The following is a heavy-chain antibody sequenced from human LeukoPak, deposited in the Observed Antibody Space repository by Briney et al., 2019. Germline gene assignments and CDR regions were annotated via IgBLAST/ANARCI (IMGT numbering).Heavy chain of an antibody. CDR1: GGSFSGYY. Sequence: PSETLSLTCAVYGGSFSGYYWSWVRQPPGKGLEWIGEINHSGSTNYNPSLKSRVTISVDTSKNQFSLKLSSVTAADTAVYYCARRPIHYGGNPHFDYWGQGTLVTVSS. V-gene: IGHV4-34*01. J-gene: IGHJ4*02. CDR3: ARRPIHYGGNPHFDY. D-gene: IGHD4-23*01. CDR2: INHSGST.